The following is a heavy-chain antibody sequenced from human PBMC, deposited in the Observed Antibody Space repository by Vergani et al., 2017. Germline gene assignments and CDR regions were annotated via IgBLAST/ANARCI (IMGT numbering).Heavy chain of an antibody. Sequence: QVQLVQSGAEVKKPGSSVKVSCKASGGTFSSYAISWVRQAPGQGLEWMGRIIPILGIANYAQKFQGRGTITADKSTSTAYMELSSLRSEDTAVYYCARDLLPSPEGTDYWGQGTLVTVSS. J-gene: IGHJ4*02. V-gene: IGHV1-69*04. CDR3: ARDLLPSPEGTDY. CDR1: GGTFSSYA. CDR2: IIPILGIA. D-gene: IGHD1-26*01.